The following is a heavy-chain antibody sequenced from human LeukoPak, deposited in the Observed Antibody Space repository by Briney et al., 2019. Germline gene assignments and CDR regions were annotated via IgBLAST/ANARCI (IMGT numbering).Heavy chain of an antibody. J-gene: IGHJ2*01. CDR1: GGSISSGSYY. Sequence: SETLSLTCTVSGGSISSGSYYWSWVRQPAGKGLEWIGRIYTSGSTDYNPSLKSRVTISVDTSKNQFSLKLSSVTAADTAVYYCARDLGLGVFDLWGRGTLVTVSS. CDR2: IYTSGST. CDR3: ARDLGLGVFDL. D-gene: IGHD3-10*01. V-gene: IGHV4-61*02.